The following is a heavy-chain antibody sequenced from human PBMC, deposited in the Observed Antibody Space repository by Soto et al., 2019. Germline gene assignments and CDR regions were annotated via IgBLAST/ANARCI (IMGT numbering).Heavy chain of an antibody. J-gene: IGHJ6*02. CDR1: GFTFSSYG. Sequence: PGGSLRLSCAASGFTFSSYGMHWVRQAPGKGLEWVAVISYDGSNKYYADSVKGRFTISRDNSKNTLYLQMNSLRAEDTAVYYCAKDQYHLLRYFDWPLGMDVWGQGTTVTVSS. V-gene: IGHV3-30*18. CDR3: AKDQYHLLRYFDWPLGMDV. CDR2: ISYDGSNK. D-gene: IGHD3-9*01.